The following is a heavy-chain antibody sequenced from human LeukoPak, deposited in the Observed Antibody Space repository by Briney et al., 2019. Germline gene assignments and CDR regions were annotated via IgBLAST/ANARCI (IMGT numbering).Heavy chain of an antibody. J-gene: IGHJ4*02. CDR2: IRWSDEK. CDR1: GFSLNTRDMN. V-gene: IGHV2-5*01. Sequence: GPTLMHPTPTLTLTCTSSGFSLNTRDMNVAWIRQPPAKALEWLTLIRWSDEKSYIPSLKNRHNTTKHTSNSQTARAMATKGPVDTATYFCARDFDWSIANWGQGSPVTVSS. CDR3: ARDFDWSIAN. D-gene: IGHD3-9*01.